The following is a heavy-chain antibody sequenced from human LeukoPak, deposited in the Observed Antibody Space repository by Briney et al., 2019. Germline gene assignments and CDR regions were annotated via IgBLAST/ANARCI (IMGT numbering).Heavy chain of an antibody. J-gene: IGHJ4*02. D-gene: IGHD4-17*01. CDR1: GGSFSGYY. CDR2: INHSGST. V-gene: IGHV4-34*01. Sequence: SETLSLTCAVYGGSFSGYYWSWIRQPPGKGLEWIGEINHSGSTNYNPSLKSRVTISVDTSKNHFSLQLSSVTAADTAVYFCAGIYGDYSDFDYWGQGTLVTVSS. CDR3: AGIYGDYSDFDY.